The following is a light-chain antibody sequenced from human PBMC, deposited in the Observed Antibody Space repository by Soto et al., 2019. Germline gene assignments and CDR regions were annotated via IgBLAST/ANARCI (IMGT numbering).Light chain of an antibody. CDR2: GAY. V-gene: IGKV3-15*01. J-gene: IGKJ2*01. CDR1: QSVSSN. Sequence: EIVMTQSPATLSVSPGERATLSCRASQSVSSNFAWYQQKPGQAPRLLIYGAYTRATGIPARFSGSGSGTELTIPIRSLQSEDLALYYCQQYNNGPYAFGRGTELEI. CDR3: QQYNNGPYA.